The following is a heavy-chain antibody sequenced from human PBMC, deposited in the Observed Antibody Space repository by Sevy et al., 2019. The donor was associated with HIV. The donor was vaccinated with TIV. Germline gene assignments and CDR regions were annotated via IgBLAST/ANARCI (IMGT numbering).Heavy chain of an antibody. CDR2: IYHSGST. Sequence: SETLSLTCVVSGGSISSSNWWSWVRQPPGKGLEWIGEIYHSGSTNYNPSLESRVSISIDKSKNHFSLKGNSVTAADTAVYYCARDDSALYSYGLDLWGQGTTVTVSS. V-gene: IGHV4-4*02. CDR1: GGSISSSNW. D-gene: IGHD2-21*01. CDR3: ARDDSALYSYGLDL. J-gene: IGHJ6*02.